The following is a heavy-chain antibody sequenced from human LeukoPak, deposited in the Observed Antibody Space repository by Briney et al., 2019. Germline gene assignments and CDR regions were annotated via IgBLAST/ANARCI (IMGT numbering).Heavy chain of an antibody. CDR3: AKSSMVRGLEYFDY. D-gene: IGHD3-10*01. CDR1: GFTVSSNY. J-gene: IGHJ4*02. CDR2: IYSGGST. V-gene: IGHV3-53*01. Sequence: GGSLRLSCAASGFTVSSNYMSWVRQAPGKGLEWVSVIYSGGSTYYADSVKGRFTVSRDNSKNTLYLQTNSLRAEDTAVYYCAKSSMVRGLEYFDYWGQGTLVTVSS.